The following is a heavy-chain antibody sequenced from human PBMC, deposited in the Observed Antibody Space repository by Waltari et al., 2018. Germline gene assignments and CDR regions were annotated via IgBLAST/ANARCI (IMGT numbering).Heavy chain of an antibody. D-gene: IGHD1-7*01. Sequence: EVQLVESGGGLVQPGGSRRLSWSAAGFNLSRHEMNWVRQVPGKGLEWVSYIDSSGSGTLYADSLKCRFTVSRDNANNSLHLQINSLRAEDTATYYCVRDELGSGSTRVDVWGQGTTVTVSS. CDR2: IDSSGSGT. V-gene: IGHV3-48*03. CDR1: GFNLSRHE. J-gene: IGHJ6*02. CDR3: VRDELGSGSTRVDV.